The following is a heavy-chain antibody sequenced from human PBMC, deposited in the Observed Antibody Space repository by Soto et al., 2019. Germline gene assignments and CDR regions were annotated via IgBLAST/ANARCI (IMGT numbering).Heavy chain of an antibody. V-gene: IGHV3-11*01. Sequence: QVQLVESGGGLVKPGGSLRLSCAASGFSFSDYYMSWLRQAPGKGLEWVSYISSSGSTIFYADSVKGRFTVSRDNAKDSLWLQVNSLRADDTAVYYCARNGYCSRDACSYGVDVWGQGTTVTVSS. J-gene: IGHJ6*02. CDR1: GFSFSDYY. D-gene: IGHD2-15*01. CDR2: ISSSGSTI. CDR3: ARNGYCSRDACSYGVDV.